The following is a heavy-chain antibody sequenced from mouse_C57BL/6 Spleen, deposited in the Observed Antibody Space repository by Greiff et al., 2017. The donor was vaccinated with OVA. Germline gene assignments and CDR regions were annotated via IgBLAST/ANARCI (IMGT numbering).Heavy chain of an antibody. CDR3: VRDGFRYAMDY. Sequence: EVKLMESGGGLVQPKGSLKLSCAASGFSFNTYAMNWVRQAPGKGLEWVARIRSKSNNYATYYADSVKDRFTISRDDSESMLYLQMNNLKTEDTAMYYCVRDGFRYAMDYWGQGTSVTVSS. CDR2: IRSKSNNYAT. D-gene: IGHD2-3*01. V-gene: IGHV10-1*01. J-gene: IGHJ4*01. CDR1: GFSFNTYA.